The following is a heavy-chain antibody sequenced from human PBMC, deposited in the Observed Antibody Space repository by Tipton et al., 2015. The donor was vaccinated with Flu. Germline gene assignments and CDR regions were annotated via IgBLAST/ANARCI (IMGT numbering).Heavy chain of an antibody. D-gene: IGHD3-10*01. CDR3: ARVSPRRITAIAVTMVPEGYFDS. J-gene: IGHJ4*02. Sequence: LRLSCAVNGGSFSGYYWTWIRQPPGKGLEWIGEINHGGSTHYKTSLKGRVTMSVDTSMNQVSLMLSSVTAADTAVYYCARVSPRRITAIAVTMVPEGYFDSWGQGTLVTVSS. V-gene: IGHV4-34*01. CDR2: INHGGST. CDR1: GGSFSGYY.